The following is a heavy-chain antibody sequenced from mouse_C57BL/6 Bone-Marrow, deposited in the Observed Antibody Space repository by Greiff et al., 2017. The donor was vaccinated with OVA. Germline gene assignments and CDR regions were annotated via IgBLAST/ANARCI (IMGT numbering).Heavy chain of an antibody. Sequence: VQLQQSGPELVRPGASVKISCKAPGYTFTSHWMQWVRQRPGQGLEWIGEIFPGSGSTYYNEKFKGKATLTVDTSSSTAYMQLSSLTSEDSAVYFGARSGYYGSSYDWYFDVWGTGTTVTVSS. CDR2: IFPGSGST. V-gene: IGHV1-56*01. CDR1: GYTFTSHW. CDR3: ARSGYYGSSYDWYFDV. D-gene: IGHD1-1*01. J-gene: IGHJ1*03.